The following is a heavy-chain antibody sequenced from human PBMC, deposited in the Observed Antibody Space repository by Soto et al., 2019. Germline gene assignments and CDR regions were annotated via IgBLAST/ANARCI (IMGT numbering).Heavy chain of an antibody. Sequence: QVQLVQSGAEVKKPGSSVKVSCKASGGTFSSYAISWVRQAPGQGLEWMGGIIPIFGTANYAQKFQGRVTITADESTSTAYMELSSLRSEDTAVYYCASDGYYGSGSVHNWFDPWGQGTLVTVSS. D-gene: IGHD3-10*01. V-gene: IGHV1-69*12. CDR2: IIPIFGTA. J-gene: IGHJ5*02. CDR1: GGTFSSYA. CDR3: ASDGYYGSGSVHNWFDP.